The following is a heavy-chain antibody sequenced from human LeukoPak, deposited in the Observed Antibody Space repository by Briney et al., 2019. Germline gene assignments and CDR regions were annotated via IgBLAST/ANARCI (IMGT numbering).Heavy chain of an antibody. J-gene: IGHJ5*02. V-gene: IGHV1-18*01. CDR2: ISAYNGNT. Sequence: ASVKVSCKASGYTFTSYGISWVRQAPGQGLEWMGWISAYNGNTNYAQKLQGRVTMTTDTSTSTAYMELRSRRSDDTAVYYCARDKYYYDSSGSNWFDPWGQGTLVTVSS. CDR3: ARDKYYYDSSGSNWFDP. D-gene: IGHD3-22*01. CDR1: GYTFTSYG.